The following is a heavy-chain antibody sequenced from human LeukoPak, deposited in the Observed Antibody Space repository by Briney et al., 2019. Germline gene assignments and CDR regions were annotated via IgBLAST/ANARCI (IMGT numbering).Heavy chain of an antibody. CDR3: ARAPAYYYDSSGLN. CDR2: ISSSSSYI. Sequence: GGSLRLSRAASGFTFSSYSMNWVRQAPGKGLEWVSSISSSSSYIYYADSVKGRFTISRDNAKNSLYLQMNSLRAEDTAVYYCARAPAYYYDSSGLNWGQGTLVTVAS. J-gene: IGHJ4*02. CDR1: GFTFSSYS. D-gene: IGHD3-22*01. V-gene: IGHV3-21*01.